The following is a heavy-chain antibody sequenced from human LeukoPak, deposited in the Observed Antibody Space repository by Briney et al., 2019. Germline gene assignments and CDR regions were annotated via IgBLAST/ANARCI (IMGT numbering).Heavy chain of an antibody. V-gene: IGHV4-34*01. CDR1: GNSISIYY. Sequence: PSETLSPTCTVSGNSISIYYWSWIRQPPGKGLEWIGEINHSGSTNYNPSLKSRVTISVDTSKNQFSLKLSSVTAADTAVYYCARGRVRYSSSWYMSNAFDIWGQGTMVTVSS. D-gene: IGHD6-13*01. J-gene: IGHJ3*02. CDR3: ARGRVRYSSSWYMSNAFDI. CDR2: INHSGST.